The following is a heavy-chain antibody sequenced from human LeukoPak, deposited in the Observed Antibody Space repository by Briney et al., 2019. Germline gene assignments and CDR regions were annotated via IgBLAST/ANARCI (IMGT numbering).Heavy chain of an antibody. CDR1: GGTINTYY. CDR2: IYYTGST. J-gene: IGHJ4*02. CDR3: ARYEEFSTGYSASSPRHYFDH. V-gene: IGHV4-59*01. D-gene: IGHD3/OR15-3a*01. Sequence: SETLSLTCTAAGGTINTYYWSWLRQPPGKALERLGHIYYTGSTYYKPSLESRVTISVDTAKNQISLNLSSVTAADTAVYYCARYEEFSTGYSASSPRHYFDHWGQGTLVTVSS.